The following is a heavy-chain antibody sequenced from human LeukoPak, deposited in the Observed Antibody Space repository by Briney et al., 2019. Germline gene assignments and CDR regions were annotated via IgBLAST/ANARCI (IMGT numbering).Heavy chain of an antibody. CDR2: ISSSSSIL. Sequence: GGSLRLSCAVSGFTFSSYNVNWVRQAPGKGLEWVSYISSSSSILYYADSVKGRFTTSRDNAQNSLFLQMNSLRADDTAVYYCAKSGAGTPSPASYCDFWGQGTLVTVSS. V-gene: IGHV3-21*05. J-gene: IGHJ4*02. CDR1: GFTFSSYN. D-gene: IGHD1-1*01. CDR3: AKSGAGTPSPASYCDF.